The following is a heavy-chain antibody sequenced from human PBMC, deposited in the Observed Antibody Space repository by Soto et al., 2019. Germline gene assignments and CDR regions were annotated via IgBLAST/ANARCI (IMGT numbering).Heavy chain of an antibody. J-gene: IGHJ6*02. D-gene: IGHD6-13*01. Sequence: PGESLKISCKGSGYSFTSYWIGWVRQMPGKGLEWMGIIYPGDSDTRYSPSFQGQVTISADKSISTAYLQWSSLKASDTAMYYCARQRGYSSSTFYGMDVWGQGTTVTVSS. V-gene: IGHV5-51*01. CDR3: ARQRGYSSSTFYGMDV. CDR2: IYPGDSDT. CDR1: GYSFTSYW.